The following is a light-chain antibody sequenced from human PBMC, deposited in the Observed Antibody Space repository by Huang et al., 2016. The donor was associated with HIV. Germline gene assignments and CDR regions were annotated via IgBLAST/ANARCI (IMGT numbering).Light chain of an antibody. CDR2: GVS. J-gene: IGKJ5*01. CDR3: QQYNNWPSIT. CDR1: QSVTS. V-gene: IGKV3-15*01. Sequence: EIVMTQSPATLSVSPGERATLSCRASQSVTSLAWYQQKPGQTPRLLIYGVSTRATGIPARFSGSGSGTDFTLTISSLQSEDFAVYYCQQYNNWPSITFGQGTRLEIK.